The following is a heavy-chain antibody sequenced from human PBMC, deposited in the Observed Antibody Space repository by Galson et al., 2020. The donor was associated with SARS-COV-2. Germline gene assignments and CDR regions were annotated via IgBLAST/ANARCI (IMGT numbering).Heavy chain of an antibody. V-gene: IGHV3-43*01. Sequence: GESLKISCAASGFTFDDYTMHWVRQAPGKGLEWVSLISWDGGSTYYADSVKGRFTIPRDNSKNSLYLQMNSLRTEDTALYYCAKDRMTHDYGDKGLGYWGQGTLVTVSS. CDR3: AKDRMTHDYGDKGLGY. J-gene: IGHJ4*02. D-gene: IGHD4-17*01. CDR1: GFTFDDYT. CDR2: ISWDGGST.